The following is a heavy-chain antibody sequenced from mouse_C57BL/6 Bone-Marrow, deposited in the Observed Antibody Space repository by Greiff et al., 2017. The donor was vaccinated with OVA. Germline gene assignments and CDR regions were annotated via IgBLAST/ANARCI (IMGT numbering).Heavy chain of an antibody. CDR3: ERSEIYYGSFYAMDY. CDR1: GYTFTSYG. CDR2: IYPRSGNT. D-gene: IGHD2-2*01. Sequence: QVQLKQSGAELARPGASVKLSCKASGYTFTSYGISWVKQRTGQGLEWIGEIYPRSGNTYYNEQFKGKATLTADKSSSTAYMELRSLTSEDSAVYVGERSEIYYGSFYAMDYWGQGTSVTVSS. J-gene: IGHJ4*01. V-gene: IGHV1-81*01.